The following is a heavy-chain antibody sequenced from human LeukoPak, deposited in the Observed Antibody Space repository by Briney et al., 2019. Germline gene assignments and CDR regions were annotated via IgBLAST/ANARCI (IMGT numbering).Heavy chain of an antibody. CDR1: GFPFDDYG. CDR3: ASSYDSSGYLFDY. D-gene: IGHD3-22*01. Sequence: GPLSLSCAASGFPFDDYGMSWVRQAPGKGLEWVSGINWNGGSTCYADSVKGRFTISRDNAKNSLYLQTNSLRAEDTALYYCASSYDSSGYLFDYWGQGTLVTVSS. CDR2: INWNGGST. V-gene: IGHV3-20*04. J-gene: IGHJ4*02.